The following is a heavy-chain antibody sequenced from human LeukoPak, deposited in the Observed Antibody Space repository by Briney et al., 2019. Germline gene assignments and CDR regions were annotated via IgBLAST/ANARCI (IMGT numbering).Heavy chain of an antibody. V-gene: IGHV1-8*01. D-gene: IGHD6-19*01. Sequence: ASVKVSCKASGYTFTSYDIIWVRQATGQGLEWIGWMNPNSGKTVYAPQIQGRVTLTRNTSITTAYMELSSLGSEDTAVYYCARGYSAGCYNWAQYKWFDPWGQGTLVTVSS. CDR1: GYTFTSYD. CDR3: ARGYSAGCYNWAQYKWFDP. CDR2: MNPNSGKT. J-gene: IGHJ5*02.